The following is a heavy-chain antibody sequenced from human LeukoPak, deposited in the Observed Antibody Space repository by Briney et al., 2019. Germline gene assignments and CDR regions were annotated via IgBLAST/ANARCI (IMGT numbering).Heavy chain of an antibody. V-gene: IGHV4-39*01. J-gene: IGHJ4*02. CDR3: ARHSLSFDY. CDR2: IYYSGST. Sequence: SETLSLTCTVSGDSISSTSYYWGWIRQPPGKGLEWIGSIYYSGSTYYNPSLKSRVTISVDTSKNQFSLKLSSVTAADTAVYYCARHSLSFDYWGQGTLVTVSS. CDR1: GDSISSTSYY.